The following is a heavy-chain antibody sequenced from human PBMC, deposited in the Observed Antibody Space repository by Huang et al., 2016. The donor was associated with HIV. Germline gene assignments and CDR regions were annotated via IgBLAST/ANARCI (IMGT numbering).Heavy chain of an antibody. Sequence: EVQLVESGGGLIQPGGSLSLSCAASGFTVSSNFMSWVRQAPGKGLEWVSVIYTGGSTYSADSWKGRFTISRDKSKNTLYLQMNSLRAEDTAVYYCARMAVAGNDAFDIWGQGTMVTVSS. CDR3: ARMAVAGNDAFDI. J-gene: IGHJ3*02. CDR1: GFTVSSNF. D-gene: IGHD6-19*01. V-gene: IGHV3-53*01. CDR2: IYTGGST.